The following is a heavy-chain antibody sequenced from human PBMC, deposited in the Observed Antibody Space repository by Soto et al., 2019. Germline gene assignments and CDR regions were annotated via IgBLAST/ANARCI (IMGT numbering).Heavy chain of an antibody. CDR1: GFTFSNYG. Sequence: QVQLVESGGGVVQPGRSLRLSCAASGFTFSNYGIHWVRQAPGKGLEWVTVVGNDGSVQYHADSVKGRFTNSRDNSRNTVYLQMNSLIDEDTAMYYCAKEISVIAGPWYFDLWGRGTLVTVSS. CDR3: AKEISVIAGPWYFDL. J-gene: IGHJ2*01. V-gene: IGHV3-30*18. D-gene: IGHD2-15*01. CDR2: VGNDGSVQ.